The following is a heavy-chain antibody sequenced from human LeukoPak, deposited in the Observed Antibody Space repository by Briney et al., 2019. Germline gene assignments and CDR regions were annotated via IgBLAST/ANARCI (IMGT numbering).Heavy chain of an antibody. Sequence: SESLSLTCTVSGGSISSYYWSWIRQPPGKGLEWIGYMYYSGSTNYNPSLKSRVTISVDTSKNQFSLKLSSVTAADTAVYYCARVLSWYSGWFDPWGQGTLVTVSS. CDR3: ARVLSWYSGWFDP. CDR2: MYYSGST. J-gene: IGHJ5*02. CDR1: GGSISSYY. V-gene: IGHV4-59*01. D-gene: IGHD6-13*01.